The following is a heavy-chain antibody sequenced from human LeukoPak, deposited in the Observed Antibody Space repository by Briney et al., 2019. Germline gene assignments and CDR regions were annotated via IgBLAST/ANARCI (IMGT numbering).Heavy chain of an antibody. CDR2: IYADFDNT. J-gene: IGHJ4*02. D-gene: IGHD4/OR15-4a*01. V-gene: IGHV3-53*01. CDR3: ARALNRHIGAFEY. Sequence: GGSLRLSCAVSGFTVSGDYMSWPRQAPGRGLEWVSVIYADFDNTDYADSVRGRFTISRDSSENTLYLHMNSLRVEDTATYFCARALNRHIGAFEYWGQGALVTVSS. CDR1: GFTVSGDY.